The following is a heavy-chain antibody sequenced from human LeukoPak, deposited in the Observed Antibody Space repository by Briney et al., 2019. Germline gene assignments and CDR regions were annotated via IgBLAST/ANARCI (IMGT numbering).Heavy chain of an antibody. CDR1: GFTFSSYS. J-gene: IGHJ4*02. D-gene: IGHD4-17*01. CDR3: ARLYRDVTTFDY. Sequence: GGSLRLSCAASGFTFSSYSMNWVRQAPGKGLEWVSSISSSSSYKYYADSVKGRFTISRDNAKNSLYLQMNSLRAEDTAVYYCARLYRDVTTFDYWGQGTLVTVSS. V-gene: IGHV3-21*01. CDR2: ISSSSSYK.